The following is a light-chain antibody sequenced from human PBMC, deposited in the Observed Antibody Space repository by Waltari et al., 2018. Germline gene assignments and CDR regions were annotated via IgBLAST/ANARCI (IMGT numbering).Light chain of an antibody. CDR2: DVN. CDR1: NSDIGTYIY. Sequence: QSALTQPASVSGSPGRSITISCTGTNSDIGTYIYVTWYQQHPDKVTKLIIYDVNKRPLGVSSRFSGPKSGNTASLTISGLQAEDEADYYCSSYKVNNTWVFGGGTYVTVL. J-gene: IGLJ3*02. CDR3: SSYKVNNTWV. V-gene: IGLV2-14*03.